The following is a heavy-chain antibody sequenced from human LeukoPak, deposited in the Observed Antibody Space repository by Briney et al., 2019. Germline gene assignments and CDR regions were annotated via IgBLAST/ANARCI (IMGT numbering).Heavy chain of an antibody. CDR3: ARGVDYFDY. V-gene: IGHV4-59*01. CDR2: IYYSGST. Sequence: SETLSLTCTVSAGSISTYYWSWIRQPPGKELEWIGYIYYSGSTNYNPSLKTRVTISVDTSKKQFSLKLTSVTTADTAVYYCARGVDYFDYWGQGTLVTVSS. CDR1: AGSISTYY. J-gene: IGHJ4*02.